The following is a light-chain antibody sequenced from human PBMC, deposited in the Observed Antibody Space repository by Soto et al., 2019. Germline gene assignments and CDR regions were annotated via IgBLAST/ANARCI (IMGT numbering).Light chain of an antibody. CDR3: QHYGSSLWT. Sequence: ESVLMPVLAAPFFFPGERDTPSSRASQSVSSDYLAWYQQKPGQAPRLLIYGASSRATGVPDRFSGSGSGTDFTLTISRLEPEDFALYFCQHYGSSLWTFGQGTKV. CDR1: QSVSSDY. CDR2: GAS. V-gene: IGKV3-20*01. J-gene: IGKJ1*01.